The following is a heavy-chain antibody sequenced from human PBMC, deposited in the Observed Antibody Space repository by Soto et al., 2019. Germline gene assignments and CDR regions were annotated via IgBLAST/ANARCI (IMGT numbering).Heavy chain of an antibody. D-gene: IGHD2-21*02. CDR3: AREGGCAYCGGDRTRYGMDV. Sequence: QLQLQESGSGLVKSSQTLSLTCAVSGGSISSGGYSWIWIRQPPGKGLEWIGYIYHSGSTYYNPSLKNRVTISVDRSKNQFSMKLSSVTAADTAVYYCAREGGCAYCGGDRTRYGMDVWGQGTTVTVSS. CDR2: IYHSGST. V-gene: IGHV4-30-2*01. CDR1: GGSISSGGYS. J-gene: IGHJ6*02.